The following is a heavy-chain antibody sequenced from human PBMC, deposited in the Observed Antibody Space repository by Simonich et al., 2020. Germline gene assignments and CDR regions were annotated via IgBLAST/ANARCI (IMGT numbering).Heavy chain of an antibody. CDR3: ARVRFEAFDI. CDR1: GYSFTGYY. CDR2: INPNSGGK. J-gene: IGHJ3*02. Sequence: QVQLVQSGAEVKKPGASVKVSCRASGYSFTGYYMHWVRQAPGQGLVRKGWINPNSGGKNYAQKVQGRGTRTRDTSISTAYMRLSRQRSDDAAVYYCARVRFEAFDIGGQGKMVTVSS. V-gene: IGHV1-2*02.